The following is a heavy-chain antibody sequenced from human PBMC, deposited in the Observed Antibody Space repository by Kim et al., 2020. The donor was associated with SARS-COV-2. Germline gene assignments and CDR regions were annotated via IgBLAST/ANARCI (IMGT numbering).Heavy chain of an antibody. D-gene: IGHD3-22*01. CDR3: ARIPSRYYYDSSGYRFDY. Sequence: KSRVTISVDTSRNQFSLKLSSVTAADTALYYCARIPSRYYYDSSGYRFDYWGQGTLVTVSS. V-gene: IGHV4-34*01. J-gene: IGHJ4*02.